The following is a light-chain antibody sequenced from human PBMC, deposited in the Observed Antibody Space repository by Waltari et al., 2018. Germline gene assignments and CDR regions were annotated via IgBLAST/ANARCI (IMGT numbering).Light chain of an antibody. J-gene: IGLJ2*01. CDR2: RNN. CDR3: AAWDDSLSGVV. CDR1: SSNIGSNY. Sequence: QSVLNPPPSASGTPGQRVTIPCSGSSSNIGSNYVYWYQQLPGTAPKLLIYRNNQRPSGVPDRFSGSRSGTSASLAISGLRSEDEADYYCAAWDDSLSGVVFGGGTKLTVL. V-gene: IGLV1-47*01.